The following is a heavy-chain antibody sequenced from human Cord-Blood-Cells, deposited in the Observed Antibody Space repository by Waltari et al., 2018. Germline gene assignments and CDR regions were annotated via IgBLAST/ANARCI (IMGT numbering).Heavy chain of an antibody. V-gene: IGHV1-8*01. CDR3: ARAWGYKINAFEI. J-gene: IGHJ3*02. D-gene: IGHD5-12*01. CDR2: INPNSDKA. Sequence: QVQLVQSGAEVKKPGASVKVYCQASGYTFTSYDIKWVRQATGQGLEWMGWINPNSDKASYARKLQGRVTRTRDTSISAAYMELGSLGSEETAVYYCARAWGYKINAFEIWGQGTMVTVSS. CDR1: GYTFTSYD.